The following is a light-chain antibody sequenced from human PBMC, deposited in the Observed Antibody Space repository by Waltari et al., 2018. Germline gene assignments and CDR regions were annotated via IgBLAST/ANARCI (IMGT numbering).Light chain of an antibody. CDR3: QQGYSRVT. CDR1: QNIRNC. Sequence: DIQVTQSPSSLSASVGDRVTITCRTSQNIRNCLNWYQQKPGKAPKLLCYAASSLQSDVPSRFSGSGSGADFTLTISSLQPEDYGTYYCQQGYSRVTFGQGTRLEIK. V-gene: IGKV1-39*01. J-gene: IGKJ5*01. CDR2: AAS.